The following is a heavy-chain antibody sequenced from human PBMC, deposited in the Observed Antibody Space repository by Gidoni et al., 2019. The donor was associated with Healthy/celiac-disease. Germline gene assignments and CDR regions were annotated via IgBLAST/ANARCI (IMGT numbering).Heavy chain of an antibody. V-gene: IGHV4-34*01. D-gene: IGHD6-6*01. CDR1: GGSFSGYY. CDR3: ARGLRLASISIAARHSPYYGMDV. J-gene: IGHJ6*02. Sequence: QVQLQQWGAGLLTPSEPLSLTCAVYGGSFSGYYWSWTRQPPGKGLEWIGEINHSGSTNYNPSLKSRVTISVDTSKNQFSLKLSSVTAADTAVYYCARGLRLASISIAARHSPYYGMDVWGQGTTVTVSS. CDR2: INHSGST.